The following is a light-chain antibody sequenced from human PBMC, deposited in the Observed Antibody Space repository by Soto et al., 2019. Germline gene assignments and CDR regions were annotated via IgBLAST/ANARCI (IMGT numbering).Light chain of an antibody. J-gene: IGKJ1*01. CDR1: QGISSY. V-gene: IGKV1-9*01. CDR3: QQLNSYPVT. Sequence: DIQLTQSPSFLSASVGDRVTITCRASQGISSYLAWYQQKPGKAPKLLIYAASTLQSGVPLRFSGSGSGTEFTLTISSLQPEDFATYYCQQLNSYPVTFGQGTKVEIK. CDR2: AAS.